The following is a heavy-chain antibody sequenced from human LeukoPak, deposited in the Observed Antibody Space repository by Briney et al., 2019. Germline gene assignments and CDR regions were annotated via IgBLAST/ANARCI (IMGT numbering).Heavy chain of an antibody. Sequence: SETLSLTCTVSGGSISSYYWSWIRQLPGKGLEWIGYIYYSGSTNYNPSLKSRVTISVDTSKNQFSLKLSSVTAADTAVYYCARQGASVMVAATPFDYWGQGTLVTVSS. CDR2: IYYSGST. V-gene: IGHV4-59*08. J-gene: IGHJ4*02. CDR1: GGSISSYY. D-gene: IGHD2-15*01. CDR3: ARQGASVMVAATPFDY.